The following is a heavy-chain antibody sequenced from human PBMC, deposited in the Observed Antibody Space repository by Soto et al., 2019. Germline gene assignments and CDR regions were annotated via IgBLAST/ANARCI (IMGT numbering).Heavy chain of an antibody. J-gene: IGHJ5*02. D-gene: IGHD3-3*01. Sequence: VQLVQSGAEVKKPGSSVNVSCKTSGGTFGNSAVTWVRQAPGQGLEWLGGIVPMFGTANYAQKFQGRVTITADESTITAYMELNSLKTDDTAVYYCARDGDPQSAFWSGPLGGGRFDPWGQGTLVTVSS. CDR3: ARDGDPQSAFWSGPLGGGRFDP. CDR1: GGTFGNSA. V-gene: IGHV1-69*12. CDR2: IVPMFGTA.